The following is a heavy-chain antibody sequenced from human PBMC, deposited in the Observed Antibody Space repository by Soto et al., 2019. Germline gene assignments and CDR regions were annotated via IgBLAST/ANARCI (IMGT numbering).Heavy chain of an antibody. Sequence: QVQLVQSGAEVKKPGASVKVSCKAFGYTLSNYALHWVRQAPGQRPEWMGWINPDNGNTKYSQKFQGRITITRDTSASTAYMEVDSLTSEDTAVYYCTKVRIIMIRGVLIFHYWGQGTLVTVSS. D-gene: IGHD3-10*01. J-gene: IGHJ4*02. V-gene: IGHV1-3*01. CDR3: TKVRIIMIRGVLIFHY. CDR1: GYTLSNYA. CDR2: INPDNGNT.